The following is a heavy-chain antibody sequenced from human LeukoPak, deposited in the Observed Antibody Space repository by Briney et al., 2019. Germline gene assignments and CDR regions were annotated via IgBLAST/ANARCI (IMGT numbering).Heavy chain of an antibody. CDR3: ARDRGPYYYGSGSPIDY. V-gene: IGHV4-59*01. CDR2: IYYGGST. Sequence: SETLSLTCTVSGGSISSYYWSWIRQPPGKGLEWIGYIYYGGSTNYNPSLKSRVTISVDTSKNQFSLKLSSVTAADTAVYYCARDRGPYYYGSGSPIDYWGQGTLVTVSS. D-gene: IGHD3-10*01. J-gene: IGHJ4*02. CDR1: GGSISSYY.